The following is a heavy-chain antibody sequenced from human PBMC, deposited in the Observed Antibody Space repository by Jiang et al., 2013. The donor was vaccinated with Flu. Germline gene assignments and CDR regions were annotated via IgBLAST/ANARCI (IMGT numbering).Heavy chain of an antibody. V-gene: IGHV6-1*01. CDR1: GDSVSSNSAA. Sequence: AISGDSVSSNSAAWNWIRQSPSRGLEWLGRTYYRSKWYNDYAVSVKSRITINPDTSKNQFSLQLNSVTPEDTAVYYCARDLHYDYVWGSYRQGGWFDPWGQGTLVTVSS. CDR3: ARDLHYDYVWGSYRQGGWFDP. D-gene: IGHD3-16*02. CDR2: TYYRSKWYN. J-gene: IGHJ5*02.